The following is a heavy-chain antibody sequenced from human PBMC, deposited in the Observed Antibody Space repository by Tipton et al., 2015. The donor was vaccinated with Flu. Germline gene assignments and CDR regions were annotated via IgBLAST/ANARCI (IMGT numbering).Heavy chain of an antibody. CDR3: ARHTGDSVRGVIDY. CDR1: GYSIRSASY. V-gene: IGHV4-38-2*01. Sequence: TLSLTCSVSGYSIRSASYWGWARRPPGKGLEWIGTSYHRGTTYYNPSLKSRLTISVDTSKNQFSLRLSSVTAADTAVYYCARHTGDSVRGVIDYWGQGTLVAVSS. J-gene: IGHJ4*02. CDR2: SYHRGTT. D-gene: IGHD3-10*02.